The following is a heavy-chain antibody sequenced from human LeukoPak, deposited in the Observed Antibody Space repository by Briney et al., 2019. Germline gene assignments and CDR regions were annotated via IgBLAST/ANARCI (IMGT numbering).Heavy chain of an antibody. CDR3: AKGPPRSWYFDL. CDR2: ISSSSSYI. J-gene: IGHJ2*01. V-gene: IGHV3-21*01. Sequence: GGSLRLSCAASGFTFSSYSMNWVRQAPGKGLEWVSSISSSSSYIYYADSVKGRFTISRDNAKNSLYLQMNSLRAEDTAVYYCAKGPPRSWYFDLWGRGTLVTVSS. CDR1: GFTFSSYS.